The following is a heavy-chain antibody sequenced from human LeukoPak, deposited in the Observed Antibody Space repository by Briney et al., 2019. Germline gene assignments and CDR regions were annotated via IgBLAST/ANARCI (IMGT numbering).Heavy chain of an antibody. CDR3: VRLQPNTGEWAFDN. CDR2: FSHGGTT. J-gene: IGHJ3*02. Sequence: SETLSLTCTVSGGPINNYYWSWIRQPPGEGLEWIGYFSHGGTTNYNPSLKSRVTISVDKSKNQLSLKLGSVTAADTAVYHCVRLQPNTGEWAFDNWGQGTLVTVS. CDR1: GGPINNYY. D-gene: IGHD1-1*01. V-gene: IGHV4-59*01.